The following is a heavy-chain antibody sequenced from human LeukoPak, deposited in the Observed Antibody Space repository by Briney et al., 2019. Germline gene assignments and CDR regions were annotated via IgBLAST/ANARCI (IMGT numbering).Heavy chain of an antibody. D-gene: IGHD5-18*01. CDR3: ARDKGYGYEY. CDR1: GFTFSPYW. V-gene: IGHV3-74*01. J-gene: IGHJ4*02. Sequence: GGSLRLSCAASGFTFSPYWMHWVRQAPGEGLVWVSRITGDGSTITYADSVKGRFTISRDNAKNALYLQMNSLRAEDTAVYYCARDKGYGYEYWGQGTLVTVSS. CDR2: ITGDGSTI.